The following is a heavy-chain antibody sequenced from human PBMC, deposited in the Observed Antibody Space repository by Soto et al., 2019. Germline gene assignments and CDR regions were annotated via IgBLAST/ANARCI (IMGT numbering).Heavy chain of an antibody. CDR1: GSTLSSDA. CDR2: ISGSGVST. J-gene: IGHJ6*02. D-gene: IGHD2-15*01. Sequence: EVQLLESGGGLVQPGESLRLSCAASGSTLSSDAMSWVRQAPGKGLEWVSSISGSGVSTYYADSVKGRFTISRDNSKDTLYLQMNSLRAEDTAVYYCAKDSADCSGPACYSYFSFSGMDFWGQGTTVTVSS. CDR3: AKDSADCSGPACYSYFSFSGMDF. V-gene: IGHV3-23*01.